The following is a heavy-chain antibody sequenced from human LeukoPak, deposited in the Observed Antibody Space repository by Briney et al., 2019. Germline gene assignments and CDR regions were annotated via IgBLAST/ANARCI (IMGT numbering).Heavy chain of an antibody. CDR1: GFPSSSYW. J-gene: IGHJ4*02. Sequence: PGGSLRLSCVASGFPSSSYWMTWVRQAPGKGLEWVANIKQDGSEKYYVDSVKGRFTISRDNAKSSLYLQMDSLRAEDTAVYYCARAIGKSEGYWGQGTLVTVSS. V-gene: IGHV3-7*01. CDR3: ARAIGKSEGY. D-gene: IGHD4-23*01. CDR2: IKQDGSEK.